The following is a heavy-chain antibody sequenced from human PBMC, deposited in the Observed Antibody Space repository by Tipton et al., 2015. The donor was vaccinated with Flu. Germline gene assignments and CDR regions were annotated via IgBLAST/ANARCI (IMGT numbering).Heavy chain of an antibody. CDR2: IYPSGGGT. CDR3: ARDRGFGAYSFDY. J-gene: IGHJ4*02. D-gene: IGHD5-12*01. V-gene: IGHV1-46*01. CDR1: GYTFTNYN. Sequence: QLVQSGAEVKKPGASVRISCTASGYTFTNYNMHWVRQAPGQGPEWMGIIYPSGGGTTYAQRFQCRVTLTRDKSTSTVYMELSSLRSADTAFYYCARDRGFGAYSFDYWGQGTLVTVAS.